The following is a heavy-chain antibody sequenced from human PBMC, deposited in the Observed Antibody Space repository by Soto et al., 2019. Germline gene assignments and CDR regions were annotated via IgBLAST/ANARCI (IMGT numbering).Heavy chain of an antibody. CDR1: GGSFSSYY. J-gene: IGHJ4*02. D-gene: IGHD1-26*01. CDR2: INHSGST. V-gene: IGHV4-34*01. Sequence: SERLSLTCAVYGGSFSSYYWSWIRQPPGKGLEWIGEINHSGSTNYNPSLKSRVTISVDTSKNQFSLKLSSVTAADTAVYYCARGWREPDYYFDYWGQGTLVTVSS. CDR3: ARGWREPDYYFDY.